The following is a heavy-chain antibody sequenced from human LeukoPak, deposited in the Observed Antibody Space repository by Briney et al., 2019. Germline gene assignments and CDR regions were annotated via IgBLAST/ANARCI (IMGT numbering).Heavy chain of an antibody. CDR1: GFAFERHT. Sequence: GGSLRLSCASSGFAFERHTMHWVRRVSGKGLEWVSLISWDGGRTVYADFVKGRFAISRDNSKNSLYLQMNSLTTEDTAFYYCAKETQFYYDTGASYYFDHWGQGALVTVSS. CDR3: AKETQFYYDTGASYYFDH. CDR2: ISWDGGRT. J-gene: IGHJ4*02. D-gene: IGHD3-22*01. V-gene: IGHV3-43*01.